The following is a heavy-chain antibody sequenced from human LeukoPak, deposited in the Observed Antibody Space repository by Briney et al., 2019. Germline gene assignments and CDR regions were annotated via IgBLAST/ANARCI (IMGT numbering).Heavy chain of an antibody. V-gene: IGHV1-2*02. D-gene: IGHD2-15*01. Sequence: ASVKVSCKASGYTFTGYYMHWVRQAPGQGLEWMGWINPNSGGTNYAQKFQGRVTMTRDTSISTAYMELSRLRSDDTAVYYCARGIVVVVAASPSRNWFDPWGQGTLVTVSS. CDR2: INPNSGGT. CDR3: ARGIVVVVAASPSRNWFDP. CDR1: GYTFTGYY. J-gene: IGHJ5*02.